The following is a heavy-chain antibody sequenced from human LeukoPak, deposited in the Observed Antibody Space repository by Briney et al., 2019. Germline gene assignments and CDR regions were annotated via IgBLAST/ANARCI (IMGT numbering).Heavy chain of an antibody. CDR3: ARFYGDYTAFDY. Sequence: SETLSLTCTVSGYSISSGFYWGWIRQPPGKGLEWIGTIHYSGSTSYNSSLNSRVTISLDTSKNQFSLKLSSVTAADTAVYYCARFYGDYTAFDYWGQGTLVTVSS. V-gene: IGHV4-38-2*02. D-gene: IGHD4-17*01. CDR1: GYSISSGFY. J-gene: IGHJ4*02. CDR2: IHYSGST.